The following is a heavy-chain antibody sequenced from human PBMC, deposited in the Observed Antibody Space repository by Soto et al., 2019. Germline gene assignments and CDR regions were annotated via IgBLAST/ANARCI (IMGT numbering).Heavy chain of an antibody. Sequence: QVQLQESGPGLVKPSETLSLTCTVSGGSISSYYWSWIRQPPGKGLEWIGYIYYSGSTNYNPSLKSRVTISVDTSKNQFSLKLSSVTAADTAVYYCARSNSRSGNFDYWGQGTLVTVSS. CDR2: IYYSGST. V-gene: IGHV4-59*01. J-gene: IGHJ4*02. D-gene: IGHD1-1*01. CDR1: GGSISSYY. CDR3: ARSNSRSGNFDY.